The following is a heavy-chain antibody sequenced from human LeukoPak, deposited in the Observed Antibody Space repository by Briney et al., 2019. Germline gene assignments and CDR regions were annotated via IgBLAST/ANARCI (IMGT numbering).Heavy chain of an antibody. CDR3: AAGYTSGLSAY. Sequence: PGGSLRLSCAASGFTLSDYFMGWIRQAPGAGLEWVSYISSTSTTIYYADSVKGRFTISRDNAKNSVFLQMNSLRADDTAVYYCAAGYTSGLSAYWGQGTLVTVSS. D-gene: IGHD6-19*01. V-gene: IGHV3-11*01. CDR2: ISSTSTTI. CDR1: GFTLSDYF. J-gene: IGHJ4*02.